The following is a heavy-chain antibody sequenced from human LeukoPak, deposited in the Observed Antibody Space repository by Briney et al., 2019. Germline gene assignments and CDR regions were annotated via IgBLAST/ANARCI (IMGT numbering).Heavy chain of an antibody. CDR1: GFSLSTSGVG. D-gene: IGHD3-22*01. V-gene: IGHV4-39*07. J-gene: IGHJ4*02. CDR3: ATDSSDFGY. CDR2: IYYSGST. Sequence: SGPTLAKPTQTLTLTCTFSGFSLSTSGVGVGWIRQPPGKGLEWIGSIYYSGSTYYNPSLKSRVTISVDTSKNQFSLKLSSVTAADTAVYYCATDSSDFGYWGQGTLVTVSS.